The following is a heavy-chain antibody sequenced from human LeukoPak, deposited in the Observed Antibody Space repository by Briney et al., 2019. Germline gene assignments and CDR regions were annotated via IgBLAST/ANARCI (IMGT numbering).Heavy chain of an antibody. CDR2: IYPGDSDP. CDR1: GYTFTTYW. J-gene: IGHJ4*02. V-gene: IGHV5-51*01. CDR3: VRHGLGSSWFGFDY. Sequence: GESLKISCKGSGYTFTTYWIGWVRQMPGKGLEWMGIIYPGDSDPRYSPSFQGQVTTSADTSISTAYLQWRSLKASDSAMYYCVRHGLGSSWFGFDYWGQGTLVTVSS. D-gene: IGHD6-13*01.